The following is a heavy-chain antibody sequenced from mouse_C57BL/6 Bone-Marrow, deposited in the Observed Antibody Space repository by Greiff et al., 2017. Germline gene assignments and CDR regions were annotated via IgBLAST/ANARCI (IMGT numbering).Heavy chain of an antibody. CDR3: ARSDYGSSPWYFDV. CDR1: GYSFTGYF. V-gene: IGHV1-20*01. CDR2: INPYNGDT. D-gene: IGHD1-1*01. J-gene: IGHJ1*03. Sequence: LKQSGPELVKPGDSVKISCKASGYSFTGYFMNWVMQSHGKSLEWIGRINPYNGDTFYNQKFKGKATLTVDKSSSTAHMELRSLTSEDSAVYYCARSDYGSSPWYFDVWGTGTTVTVSS.